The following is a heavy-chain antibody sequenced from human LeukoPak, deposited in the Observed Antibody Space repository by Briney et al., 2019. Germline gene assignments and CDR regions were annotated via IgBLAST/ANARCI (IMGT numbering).Heavy chain of an antibody. CDR2: IYHSGST. CDR1: GGSISSGGYS. V-gene: IGHV4-30-2*01. D-gene: IGHD3-16*01. J-gene: IGHJ3*02. CDR3: ARVDYESSAFDI. Sequence: NASETLSLTCAVSGGSISSGGYSWSWIRQPPGKGLEWIGYIYHSGSTNYNPSLKSRVTLSVDTSKNQFSLNLSSVTAADTAMFYCARVDYESSAFDIWGQGTMVTVSS.